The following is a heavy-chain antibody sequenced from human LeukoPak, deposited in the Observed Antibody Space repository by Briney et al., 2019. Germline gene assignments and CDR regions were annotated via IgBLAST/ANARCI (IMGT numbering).Heavy chain of an antibody. CDR3: ARPYSYYYGMDV. V-gene: IGHV1-8*01. CDR2: MNPNSGNT. CDR1: GYTFTSYD. J-gene: IGHJ6*02. Sequence: ASVKVSCKASGYTFTSYDINWVRQATGQGLEWMGWMNPNSGNTGYAQKFQGRVTMTRNTSISTAYMELSSLRSEDTAVYYCARPYSYYYGMDVWGQGTMVTVSS. D-gene: IGHD1-26*01.